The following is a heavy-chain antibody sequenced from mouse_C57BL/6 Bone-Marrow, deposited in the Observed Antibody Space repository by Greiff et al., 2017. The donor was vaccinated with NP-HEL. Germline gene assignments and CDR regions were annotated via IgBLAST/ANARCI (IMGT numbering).Heavy chain of an antibody. J-gene: IGHJ1*03. D-gene: IGHD2-5*01. Sequence: QVQLQQSGPELVKPGASVKISCKASGYAFSSSWMNWVKQRPGKGLEWIGRIYPGDGDTNYNGKFKGKATLTADKSSSTAYMQLSSLTSEDSAVYFCARGIYSNYRWYFDVWGTGTTVTVSS. CDR3: ARGIYSNYRWYFDV. CDR1: GYAFSSSW. V-gene: IGHV1-82*01. CDR2: IYPGDGDT.